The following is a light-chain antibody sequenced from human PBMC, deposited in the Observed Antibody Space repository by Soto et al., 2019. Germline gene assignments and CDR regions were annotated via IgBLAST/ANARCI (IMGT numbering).Light chain of an antibody. V-gene: IGKV3-11*01. CDR2: DVS. Sequence: EIVLTQSPATLSLSPGERATLSCRASQSVGSWLAWYQQKPGQPPRLLIYDVSNRATGIPAMFSGSGSGTDFTLTISSLDPEDFAVYYCQQRHGPWTFGQGTTVEVK. CDR3: QQRHGPWT. J-gene: IGKJ1*01. CDR1: QSVGSW.